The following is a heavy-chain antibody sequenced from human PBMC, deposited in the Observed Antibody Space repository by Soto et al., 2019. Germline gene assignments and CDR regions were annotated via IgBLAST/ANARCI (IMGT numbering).Heavy chain of an antibody. Sequence: PGGSLRLSCSASGFAFSHYAMHWVRQAPGKGLEYVSAITDNGGDTYYADPVKGRFTVSRDNSKNTLYLQMSSLGAEDTAVYYCVKAYPNRGDYYYGLDVWGQGTSVTVS. V-gene: IGHV3-64D*06. D-gene: IGHD7-27*01. CDR2: ITDNGGDT. CDR1: GFAFSHYA. CDR3: VKAYPNRGDYYYGLDV. J-gene: IGHJ6*02.